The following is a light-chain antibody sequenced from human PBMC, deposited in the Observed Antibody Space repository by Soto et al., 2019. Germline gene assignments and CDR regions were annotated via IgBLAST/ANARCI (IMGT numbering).Light chain of an antibody. J-gene: IGLJ1*01. CDR1: SSNIGAGYD. V-gene: IGLV1-40*01. CDR3: QSYDSSLSANYV. Sequence: LTQPPSVSGAPGQRVTISCTGSSSNIGAGYDVHWYQQLPGTAPKLLIYGNSNRPSGVPDRFSGSKSGASASLAITGLQAEDEADYYCQSYDSSLSANYVFGTGTKVTVL. CDR2: GNS.